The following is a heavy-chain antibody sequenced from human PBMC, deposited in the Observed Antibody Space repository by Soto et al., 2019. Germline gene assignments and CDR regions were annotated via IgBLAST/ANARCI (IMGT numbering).Heavy chain of an antibody. J-gene: IGHJ4*02. CDR2: VSHDGRNT. Sequence: VQLVESGGGVVQPGRSLRLSCAASGFTFSDYAMHWVRQAPGKGLEWVAVVSHDGRNTHYADSVKGRFTISRDSSKNTVSLKMTSLIAEDTAGYYCAKGGRQWLVTSDFNYWGQGALVTVSS. CDR1: GFTFSDYA. CDR3: AKGGRQWLVTSDFNY. V-gene: IGHV3-30*18. D-gene: IGHD6-19*01.